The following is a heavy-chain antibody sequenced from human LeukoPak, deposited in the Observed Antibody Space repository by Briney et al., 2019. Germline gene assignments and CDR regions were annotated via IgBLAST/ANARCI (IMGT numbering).Heavy chain of an antibody. CDR2: IYTSGST. Sequence: SETLSLTWTVSGGSISSYYWSWIRQPPGKGLEWIGYIYTSGSTNYNPSLKSRVTISVGTSKNQFSLKLSSVTAADTAVYYCARLRGGAAYYWGQGTLVTVSS. CDR1: GGSISSYY. D-gene: IGHD6-25*01. J-gene: IGHJ4*02. V-gene: IGHV4-4*09. CDR3: ARLRGGAAYY.